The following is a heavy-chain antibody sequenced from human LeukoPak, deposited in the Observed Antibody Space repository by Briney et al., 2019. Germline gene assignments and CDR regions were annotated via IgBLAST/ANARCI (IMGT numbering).Heavy chain of an antibody. J-gene: IGHJ4*01. CDR2: ISWNSGSI. D-gene: IGHD5-18*01. CDR1: GFTFSSYA. CDR3: AKATLGGYSYGPFDY. Sequence: GGSLRLSCAASGFTFSSYAMSWVRQAPGKGLEWVSGISWNSGSIGYADSVKGRFTISRDNAKNSLYLQMNSLRAEDTALYYCAKATLGGYSYGPFDYWGQGTLVTVSS. V-gene: IGHV3-9*01.